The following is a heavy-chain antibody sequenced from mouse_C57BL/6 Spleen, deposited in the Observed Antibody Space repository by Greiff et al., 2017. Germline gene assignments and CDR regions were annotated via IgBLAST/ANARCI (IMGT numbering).Heavy chain of an antibody. V-gene: IGHV1-64*01. D-gene: IGHD1-1*01. J-gene: IGHJ4*01. CDR1: GYTFTSYW. CDR3: ARRRYYGSGYGYAMDY. CDR2: IHPNSGST. Sequence: QVQLQQPGAELVKPGASVKLSCKASGYTFTSYWMHWVKQRPGQGLEWIGMIHPNSGSTNYNEKFKSKATLTVDKSSSTAYMQLSSLTSEDSAVYYCARRRYYGSGYGYAMDYWGQGTSVTVSS.